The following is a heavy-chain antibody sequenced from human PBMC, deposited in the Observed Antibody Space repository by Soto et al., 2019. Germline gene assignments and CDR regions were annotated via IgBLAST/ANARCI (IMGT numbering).Heavy chain of an antibody. CDR2: ISTSGTST. D-gene: IGHD3-16*01. Sequence: QIQLEESGGGLVKPGGSLRLSCTVSGFTFSNYYMAWIRQAPGKGLEWISYISTSGTSTFYADSVKGRFTISRDNAMNSLFLQMHSLGVEDTAVYFCARDGVLFRAGFDSWGQGTLVTVAS. J-gene: IGHJ4*02. CDR3: ARDGVLFRAGFDS. V-gene: IGHV3-11*01. CDR1: GFTFSNYY.